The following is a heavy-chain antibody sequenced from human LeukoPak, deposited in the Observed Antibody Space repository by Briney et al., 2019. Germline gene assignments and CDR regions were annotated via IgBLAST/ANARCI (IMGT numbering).Heavy chain of an antibody. V-gene: IGHV1-69*04. Sequence: GASVKVSCKASGGTFSSYAISWVRQAPGQGPEWMGRIIPIFGIANYAQMFQGRVTITADKSTSTAYMELSSLRSEDTAVYYCASFGLYCGGDCYSERNYWGQGTLVTVSS. D-gene: IGHD2-21*02. CDR2: IIPIFGIA. J-gene: IGHJ4*02. CDR1: GGTFSSYA. CDR3: ASFGLYCGGDCYSERNY.